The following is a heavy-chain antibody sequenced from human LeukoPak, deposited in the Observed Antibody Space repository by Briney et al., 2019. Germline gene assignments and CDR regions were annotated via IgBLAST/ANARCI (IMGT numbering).Heavy chain of an antibody. J-gene: IGHJ4*02. D-gene: IGHD3-10*01. V-gene: IGHV3-64*01. CDR2: ISDNRGST. Sequence: GGSLRLSCAASGFTFSNYAIHWVRQAPGKGLEYVSAISDNRGSTYYANSVKGRFTISRDNSKNTLYLQMGSLRTEDMAVYYCARDGSGSPDYWGQGTLVTVSS. CDR3: ARDGSGSPDY. CDR1: GFTFSNYA.